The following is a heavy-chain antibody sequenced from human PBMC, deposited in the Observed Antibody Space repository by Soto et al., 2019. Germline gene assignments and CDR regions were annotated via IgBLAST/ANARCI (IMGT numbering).Heavy chain of an antibody. Sequence: PGGSLRLSCAASGFTFSVYAMSWVRQAPGKGLEWVSAISSNGGRTFYADSLRGRFTISRDNSKSALYLQMNNLRAEDTAIYYCAKYSELPYEAYLQQWGQGTLVTVS. D-gene: IGHD1-7*01. CDR1: GFTFSVYA. J-gene: IGHJ1*01. CDR2: ISSNGGRT. CDR3: AKYSELPYEAYLQQ. V-gene: IGHV3-23*01.